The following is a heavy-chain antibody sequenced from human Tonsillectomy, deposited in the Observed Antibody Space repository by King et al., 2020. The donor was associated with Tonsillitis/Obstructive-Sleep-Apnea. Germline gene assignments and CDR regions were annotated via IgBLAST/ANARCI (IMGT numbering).Heavy chain of an antibody. CDR2: INSDGSTT. Sequence: VQLVESGGGLVQPGGSLRLSCAASGFTFSSYWMHWVRQAPGKGLVWVSRINSDGSTTSYADSVKGRFTISRDNAKNTLYLQMNSLRAEDTAVYYCARGGPREAAAGTYYYYGMDVWGQGTTVTVSS. D-gene: IGHD6-13*01. CDR1: GFTFSSYW. J-gene: IGHJ6*02. CDR3: ARGGPREAAAGTYYYYGMDV. V-gene: IGHV3-74*01.